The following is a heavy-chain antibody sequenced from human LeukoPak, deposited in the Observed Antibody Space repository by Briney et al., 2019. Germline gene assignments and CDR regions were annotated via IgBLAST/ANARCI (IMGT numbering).Heavy chain of an antibody. Sequence: GGSLRLSCAASGFTFSSYGMHWVRQAPGKGLEWVAVISYDGSNKYYADSVKGRFTISRDNSKNTLYLQMNSLRAEDTAVYYCAKAMALGAFDIWGQGTMVTVSS. V-gene: IGHV3-30*18. CDR3: AKAMALGAFDI. CDR1: GFTFSSYG. J-gene: IGHJ3*02. CDR2: ISYDGSNK. D-gene: IGHD5-24*01.